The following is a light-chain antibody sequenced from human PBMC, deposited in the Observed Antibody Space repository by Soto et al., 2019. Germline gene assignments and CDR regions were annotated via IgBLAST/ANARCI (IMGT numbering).Light chain of an antibody. CDR1: ESISR. Sequence: EIVLTQSPATLSLSPGESATLSCRASESISRLAWYQHKPGQAPRLFIYDTSKRATGIPARFSGSGSGTDFTLTISSLEPEDFAVYYCHPRDTFGLGTILEIK. CDR3: HPRDT. V-gene: IGKV3-11*01. CDR2: DTS. J-gene: IGKJ2*01.